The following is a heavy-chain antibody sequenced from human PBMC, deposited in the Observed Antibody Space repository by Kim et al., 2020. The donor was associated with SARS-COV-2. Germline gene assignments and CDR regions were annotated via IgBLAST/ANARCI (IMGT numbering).Heavy chain of an antibody. CDR1: GFTFTSSA. CDR2: IVVGSGNT. V-gene: IGHV1-58*01. J-gene: IGHJ4*02. D-gene: IGHD3-10*01. CDR3: AAEKWWFGEFNFDY. Sequence: SVKVSCKASGFTFTSSAVQWVRQARGQRLEWIGWIVVGSGNTNYAQKFQERVTITRDMSTSTAYMELSSLRSEDTAVYYCAAEKWWFGEFNFDYWGQGTLVTVSS.